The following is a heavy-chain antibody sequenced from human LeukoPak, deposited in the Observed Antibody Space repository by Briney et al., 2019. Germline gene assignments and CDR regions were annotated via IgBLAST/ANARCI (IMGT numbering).Heavy chain of an antibody. Sequence: PSETLSLTCTVSGGSISNYYWSWIRQSPVKGLEWIGFIYYSGSTNYNPSLKSRVTISVDTSKNQFSLKLSSVTAADTAVYYCARAREWLQTFDYWGQGTLVTVSS. CDR2: IYYSGST. V-gene: IGHV4-59*12. CDR3: ARAREWLQTFDY. J-gene: IGHJ4*02. CDR1: GGSISNYY. D-gene: IGHD3-3*01.